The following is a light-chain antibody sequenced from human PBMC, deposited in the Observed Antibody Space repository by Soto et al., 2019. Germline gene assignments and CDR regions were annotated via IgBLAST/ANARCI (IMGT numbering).Light chain of an antibody. CDR3: QQVNVYPST. V-gene: IGKV1-9*01. CDR2: DAS. J-gene: IGKJ4*01. Sequence: IQLTQSPSSLSASVGDRVTITCWASQRIRSYLGWYQQKPGKAPNLLIYDASTLHSGVPSRFSGGGSGTDFTLTISSLQPEDFATYYCQQVNVYPSTFGGGTKVEIK. CDR1: QRIRSY.